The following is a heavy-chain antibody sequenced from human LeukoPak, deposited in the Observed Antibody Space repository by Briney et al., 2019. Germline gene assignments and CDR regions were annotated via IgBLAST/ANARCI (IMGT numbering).Heavy chain of an antibody. D-gene: IGHD1-1*01. CDR2: IDQYGRAK. J-gene: IGHJ6*02. Sequence: GGSLRLACAAPGFTFSNYWMSWVRQAPGKGLEWVASIDQYGRAKYYVDSVRGRFTFSRDNTKNSLHLQMSSLRAEDTAVYYCATYDNWVAGDVWGQGTSVSVSS. CDR3: ATYDNWVAGDV. V-gene: IGHV3-7*01. CDR1: GFTFSNYW.